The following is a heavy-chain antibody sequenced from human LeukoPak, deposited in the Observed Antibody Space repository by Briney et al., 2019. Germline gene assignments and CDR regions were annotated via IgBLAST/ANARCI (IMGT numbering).Heavy chain of an antibody. J-gene: IGHJ5*02. Sequence: SETLSLTCAVYGGSFSGYYWSWIRQPPGKGLEWIGEINHGGSTNYNPSLKSRVTISVDTSKNQFSLKLSSVTAADTAVYYCARGSKAAAKHLRYNWFDPWGQGTLVTVSS. V-gene: IGHV4-34*01. D-gene: IGHD2-2*01. CDR3: ARGSKAAAKHLRYNWFDP. CDR1: GGSFSGYY. CDR2: INHGGST.